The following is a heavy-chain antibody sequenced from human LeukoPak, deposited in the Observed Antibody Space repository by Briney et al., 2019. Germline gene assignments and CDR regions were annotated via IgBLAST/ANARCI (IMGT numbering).Heavy chain of an antibody. CDR2: IIPIFGTA. V-gene: IGHV1-69*13. D-gene: IGHD3-3*01. CDR1: GGTFSSYA. CDR3: ARVHLGSGYDFWSGYYIGAFDI. Sequence: SVKVSCKASGGTFSSYAISWVRQAPGQGLEWMGGIIPIFGTANYAQKFQGRVTITADESTSTAYMELSSLRSEDTAVYYCARVHLGSGYDFWSGYYIGAFDIWGQGILVTVSS. J-gene: IGHJ4*02.